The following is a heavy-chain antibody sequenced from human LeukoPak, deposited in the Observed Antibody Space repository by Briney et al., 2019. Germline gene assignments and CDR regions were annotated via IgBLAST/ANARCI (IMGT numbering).Heavy chain of an antibody. J-gene: IGHJ6*02. CDR3: ARDPGHYGMDV. V-gene: IGHV4-59*11. CDR1: ADSFSSHY. Sequence: TSETLSLTCAVSADSFSSHYWTWIRQPPGKGLEWIVYISYIASTNYTPSLYSRVTISIDPSRNQFSLKLSSVTAADTAVYYCARDPGHYGMDVWGQGTTVTV. CDR2: ISYIAST.